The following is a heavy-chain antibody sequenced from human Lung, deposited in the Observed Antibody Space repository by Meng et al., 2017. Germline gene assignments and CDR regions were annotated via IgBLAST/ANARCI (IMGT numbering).Heavy chain of an antibody. CDR2: ISNTGKYI. D-gene: IGHD2-15*01. J-gene: IGHJ4*02. CDR3: ARGSCQPLLLSALDY. V-gene: IGHV3-21*01. CDR1: EFTFSDYS. Sequence: EVQLVESGGGLVKPGGSLRLSCAVSEFTFSDYSMNWVRQAPRKGLEWVSFISNTGKYIYYADSVKGRFTISRDNAKNSLYLQINSLRAEDTAVYYCARGSCQPLLLSALDYWGQGTLVTVSS.